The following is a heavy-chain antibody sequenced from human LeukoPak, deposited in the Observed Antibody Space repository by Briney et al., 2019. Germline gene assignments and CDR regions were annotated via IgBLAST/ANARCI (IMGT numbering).Heavy chain of an antibody. D-gene: IGHD5-12*01. Sequence: SQTLSLTCAFSGGSISSGGYSWSWIRQSPGKGLEWIGYIYYSGTTYYNPSLQSRVTISVDRSNNHSSLKLSSVPAADTAVYYCARARGRIGYEYNWFDPWGQGSLVTVSS. J-gene: IGHJ5*02. CDR2: IYYSGTT. CDR3: ARARGRIGYEYNWFDP. CDR1: GGSISSGGYS. V-gene: IGHV4-30-2*06.